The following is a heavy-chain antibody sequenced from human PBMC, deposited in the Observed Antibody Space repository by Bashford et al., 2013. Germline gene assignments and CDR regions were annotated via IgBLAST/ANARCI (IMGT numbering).Heavy chain of an antibody. Sequence: SETLSLTCTVSGGSISSYYWSWIRQPAGKGLEWIGRIYVTGSTDYNPSLKSRVTMSVDTSNNQFSLSLTSVTAADTAVYYCARGDYSESTAYFDAFDIWGQGTMVTVSS. V-gene: IGHV4-4*07. J-gene: IGHJ3*02. D-gene: IGHD3-22*01. CDR1: GGSISSYY. CDR2: IYVTGST. CDR3: ARGDYSESTAYFDAFDI.